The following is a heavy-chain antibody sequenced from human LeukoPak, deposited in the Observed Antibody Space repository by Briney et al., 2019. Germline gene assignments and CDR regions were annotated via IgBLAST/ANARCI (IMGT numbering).Heavy chain of an antibody. CDR1: GGSISSYY. V-gene: IGHV4-59*01. D-gene: IGHD4-17*01. CDR2: IYYSGST. CDR3: AGSYGDGGDY. Sequence: SETLSLTCTASGGSISSYYWSWIRQPPGKGLEWIGYIYYSGSTNYNPSLKSRVTISVDTSKNQFSLKLSSVTAADTAVYYCAGSYGDGGDYWGQGTLVTVSS. J-gene: IGHJ4*02.